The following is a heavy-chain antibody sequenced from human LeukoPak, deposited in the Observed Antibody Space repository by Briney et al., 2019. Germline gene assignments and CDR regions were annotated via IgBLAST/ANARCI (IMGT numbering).Heavy chain of an antibody. D-gene: IGHD3/OR15-3a*01. Sequence: GRSLRLSCAASGFTFSSYGMHWVRQAPGKGLEWVAVISYDGSNKYYADSVKGRFTISRDNSKNTLYLQMSSLRAEDTAVYYCAKAWSGTVGFDIWGQGTVVTVSS. CDR2: ISYDGSNK. CDR1: GFTFSSYG. J-gene: IGHJ3*02. V-gene: IGHV3-30*18. CDR3: AKAWSGTVGFDI.